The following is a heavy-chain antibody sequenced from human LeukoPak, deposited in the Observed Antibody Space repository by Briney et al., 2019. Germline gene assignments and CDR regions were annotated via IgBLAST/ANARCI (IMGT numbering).Heavy chain of an antibody. J-gene: IGHJ5*02. CDR1: AYNFNDYR. V-gene: IGHV1-18*01. Sequence: GASVTLSFQASAYNFNDYRVTWARQAPGQGLEWMGWISAFTGDTNYAQKFQGRVTMTTDTSTDTAYMEMRSLRSDDTAVYFCAREATGRAFDPWGQGTLVTVSS. CDR2: ISAFTGDT. CDR3: AREATGRAFDP.